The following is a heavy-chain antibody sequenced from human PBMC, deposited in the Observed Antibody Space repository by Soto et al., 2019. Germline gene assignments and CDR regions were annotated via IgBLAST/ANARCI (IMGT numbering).Heavy chain of an antibody. D-gene: IGHD3-3*01. CDR2: IIPIFGTA. V-gene: IGHV1-69*01. Sequence: QVQLVQSGAEVKKPGSSVKVSCKASGGTFSSYAISWVRQAPGQGLEWMGGIIPIFGTANYAQKFQGRVTITADESSSTAYMELSSLRSEDTAVYYCVRDERTYYDFWSGYSSDAFDIWGQGTMVTVSS. CDR1: GGTFSSYA. J-gene: IGHJ3*02. CDR3: VRDERTYYDFWSGYSSDAFDI.